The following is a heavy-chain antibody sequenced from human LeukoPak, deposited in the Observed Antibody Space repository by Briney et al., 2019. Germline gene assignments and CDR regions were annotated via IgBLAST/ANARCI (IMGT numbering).Heavy chain of an antibody. CDR2: IYYSGST. D-gene: IGHD2-15*01. J-gene: IGHJ6*02. Sequence: SETLSLTCTASGGSISSYYWSWIRQPPGKGLEWIGYIYYSGSTNYNPSLKSRVTISVDTSKNQFSLKLSSVTAADTAVYYCARDVVVAATDAIYYYYGMDVWGQGTTVTVSS. CDR3: ARDVVVAATDAIYYYYGMDV. V-gene: IGHV4-59*01. CDR1: GGSISSYY.